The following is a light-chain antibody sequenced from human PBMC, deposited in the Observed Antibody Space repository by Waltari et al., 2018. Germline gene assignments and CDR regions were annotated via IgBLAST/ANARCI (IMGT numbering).Light chain of an antibody. CDR1: QSISTW. Sequence: IQMTQSPSTLSASVGDRVTITCRASQSISTWLAWYQQIPGEAPKLLIYKASSLESGVPSRFSGSGSGTEFTLTISSLRPDDFATYYCQQYNESPYTFGQGTKLEIK. CDR3: QQYNESPYT. V-gene: IGKV1-5*03. J-gene: IGKJ2*01. CDR2: KAS.